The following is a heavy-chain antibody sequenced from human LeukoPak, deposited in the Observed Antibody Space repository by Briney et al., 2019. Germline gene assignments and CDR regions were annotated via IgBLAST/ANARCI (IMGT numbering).Heavy chain of an antibody. D-gene: IGHD3-10*01. CDR3: ARRDYYGSGVGGAFDI. V-gene: IGHV5-51*01. J-gene: IGHJ3*02. CDR2: IYPGDSDT. Sequence: GESLKISCKGSGYSFTSYWIGWVRQMPGKGLEWMGIIYPGDSDTRYSPSFQGQVTISADKSISTAYLQWSSLKASDTAMYYCARRDYYGSGVGGAFDIWGQGTMVTVSS. CDR1: GYSFTSYW.